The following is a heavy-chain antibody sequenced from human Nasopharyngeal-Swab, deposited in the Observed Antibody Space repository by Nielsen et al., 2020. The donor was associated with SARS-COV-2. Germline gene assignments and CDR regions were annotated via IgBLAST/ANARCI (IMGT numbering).Heavy chain of an antibody. CDR1: GFTVSSNY. CDR2: IYSGGST. V-gene: IGHV3-53*01. Sequence: GGSLRLSCAASGFTVSSNYMSWVRQAPGKGLEWVSVIYSGGSTYYADSVKGRFTISRDNSKNTLYPQMNSLRAEDTAVYYCARDLTAAGGYQYYGMDVWGQGTTVTVSS. CDR3: ARDLTAAGGYQYYGMDV. D-gene: IGHD6-13*01. J-gene: IGHJ6*02.